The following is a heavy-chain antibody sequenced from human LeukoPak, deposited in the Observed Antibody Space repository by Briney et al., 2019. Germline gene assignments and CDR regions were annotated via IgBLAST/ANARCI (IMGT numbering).Heavy chain of an antibody. CDR3: AKGYSDYSDWFDP. V-gene: IGHV1-2*06. J-gene: IGHJ5*02. Sequence: ASVKVSCKASGCTFTGYYMHWVRQAPGQGLEWMGRINPNSGGTNYAQKFQGRVTMTRDTSISTAYIELSSLRSDDTAVYYCAKGYSDYSDWFDPWGQGTLVTVSS. CDR2: INPNSGGT. CDR1: GCTFTGYY. D-gene: IGHD4-11*01.